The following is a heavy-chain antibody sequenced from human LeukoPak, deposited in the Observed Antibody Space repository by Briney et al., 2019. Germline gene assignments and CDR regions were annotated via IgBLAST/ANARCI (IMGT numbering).Heavy chain of an antibody. CDR2: MNPNTGNT. J-gene: IGHJ4*02. V-gene: IGHV1-8*01. CDR1: GYTFTSYD. Sequence: ASVKVSCKASGYTFTSYDINWVRQATRQGLEWMGWMNPNTGNTGFAQKFQGRVTMTKHTSISTAYMEVSSLRSEDTAVYYCARDLSGYSDYYFFYWGEGALVTVSS. CDR3: ARDLSGYSDYYFFY. D-gene: IGHD3-3*01.